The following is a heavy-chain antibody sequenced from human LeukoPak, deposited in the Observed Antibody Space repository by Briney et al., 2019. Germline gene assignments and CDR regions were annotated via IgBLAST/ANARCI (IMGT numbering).Heavy chain of an antibody. D-gene: IGHD3-22*01. V-gene: IGHV3-30*18. Sequence: GGSLRLSCAASGFTFSSYGMHWVRQAPGKGLEWVAVISYDGSNKYYADSVKGRFTISRDNSKNTLYLQMNSLRVEDTAVYYCAKDYDSSGYPAPDYYYYGMDVWGQGTTVTVSS. CDR3: AKDYDSSGYPAPDYYYYGMDV. CDR1: GFTFSSYG. CDR2: ISYDGSNK. J-gene: IGHJ6*02.